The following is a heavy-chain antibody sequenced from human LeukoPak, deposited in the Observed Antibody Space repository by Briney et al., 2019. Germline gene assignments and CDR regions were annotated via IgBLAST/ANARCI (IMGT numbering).Heavy chain of an antibody. CDR1: GDSVSSNSAA. D-gene: IGHD6-13*01. J-gene: IGHJ4*02. V-gene: IGHV6-1*01. CDR3: ARDSTVAAAGLSYYFDY. CDR2: TYYRSKWYN. Sequence: SQTLSLTCAISGDSVSSNSAAWNWIRQSPSRGLEWLGRTYYRSKWYNDYAVSVKSRITINPDTSKDQFSLQLNSVTPEDTAVYYCARDSTVAAAGLSYYFDYWGQGTLVTVSS.